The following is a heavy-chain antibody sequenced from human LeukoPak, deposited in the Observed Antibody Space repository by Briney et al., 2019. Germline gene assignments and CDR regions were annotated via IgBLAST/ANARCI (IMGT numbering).Heavy chain of an antibody. CDR2: ISSSGSTI. V-gene: IGHV3-11*01. J-gene: IGHJ4*02. CDR3: SRDPRNNDY. CDR1: GFTFSDYY. Sequence: PGGSLRLSCAASGFTFSDYYMSWIRQAPGKGLEWVSYISSSGSTIYYADSVKGRFTISRDNAKNSLYLHMNSLTVEDTAVYYCSRDPRNNDYWGQGTLVTVSS.